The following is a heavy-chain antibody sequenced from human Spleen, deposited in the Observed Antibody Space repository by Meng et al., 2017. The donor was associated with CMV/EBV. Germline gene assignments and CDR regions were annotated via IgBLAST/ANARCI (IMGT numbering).Heavy chain of an antibody. CDR2: INPNSGGT. V-gene: IGHV1-2*02. D-gene: IGHD4-11*01. Sequence: SGYTFTGYYMHWVRQAPGQGLEWVGWINPNSGGTNYAQKFQGRVTMTRDTSISTAYMELSRLRSDDTAVYYCARVLYYSNYEWFDPWGQGTLVTVSS. J-gene: IGHJ5*02. CDR1: GYTFTGYY. CDR3: ARVLYYSNYEWFDP.